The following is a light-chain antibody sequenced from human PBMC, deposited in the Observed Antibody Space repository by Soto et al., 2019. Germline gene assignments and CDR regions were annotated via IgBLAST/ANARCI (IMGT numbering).Light chain of an antibody. Sequence: EIVLTQSPGTLSLSPGEGATLSCRASHSVSSSYLAWYQHKPGQAPRLLIYNASRRATGVPDRFSGSGSGTDFILTISRLEPEDFAVYYCQQYGSSPITFGGGTKVEIK. V-gene: IGKV3-20*01. J-gene: IGKJ4*01. CDR3: QQYGSSPIT. CDR2: NAS. CDR1: HSVSSSY.